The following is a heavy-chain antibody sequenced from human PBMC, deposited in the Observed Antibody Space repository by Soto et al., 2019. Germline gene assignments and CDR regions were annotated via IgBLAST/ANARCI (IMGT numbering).Heavy chain of an antibody. J-gene: IGHJ4*02. Sequence: GASVKVSCKASGYTFTTYGIHWVRQAPGQRLEWMGWINAGNGDTKYSQKFQGRVTITGDKSASTVYMELSSLRSEDTAVFYCARDLGVVVIDYWGQGTLVTVSS. V-gene: IGHV1-3*01. CDR2: INAGNGDT. D-gene: IGHD3-22*01. CDR3: ARDLGVVVIDY. CDR1: GYTFTTYG.